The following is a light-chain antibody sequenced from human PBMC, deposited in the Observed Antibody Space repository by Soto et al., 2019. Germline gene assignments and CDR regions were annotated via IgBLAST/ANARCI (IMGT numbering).Light chain of an antibody. CDR1: QSISSY. Sequence: DIQMTQSPSSLSASVGDRVTITCRASQSISSYLNWYQQKPGKAPKLLIYAASSLQSGVPSRFSGSGSGTDFTLTISSLQSKDFATYYCQRSYSTLLFGQGTKVEIK. CDR2: AAS. CDR3: QRSYSTLL. J-gene: IGKJ1*01. V-gene: IGKV1-39*01.